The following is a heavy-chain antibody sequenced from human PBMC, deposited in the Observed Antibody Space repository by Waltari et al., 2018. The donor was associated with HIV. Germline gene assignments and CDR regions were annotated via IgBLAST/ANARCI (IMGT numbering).Heavy chain of an antibody. D-gene: IGHD3-3*01. J-gene: IGHJ4*02. V-gene: IGHV1-8*01. CDR2: MSINNGNA. Sequence: QAQLVQSGAEVRKPGASVKVSCKASGYNFATFDINWVRRAPGQGLEWMGWMSINNGNAGYGQRFKGRVPLTRDTSIDPAYMELHSLTPQDTAVYYCVTSRPGAVFGDFWGQGTPVMVSS. CDR3: VTSRPGAVFGDF. CDR1: GYNFATFD.